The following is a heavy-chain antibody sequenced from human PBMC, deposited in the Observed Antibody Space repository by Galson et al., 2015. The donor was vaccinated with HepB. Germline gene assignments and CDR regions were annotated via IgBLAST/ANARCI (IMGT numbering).Heavy chain of an antibody. Sequence: SLRLSCAASGFTFSSHSMNWVRQAPGKGLEWVSSISSSSSYLYYADSVKGRFTISRDHAKNSLHLQMNSLRAEDTAVYYCARGGSYSSLDYWGQGTLVTVSS. D-gene: IGHD6-13*01. CDR2: ISSSSSYL. J-gene: IGHJ4*02. CDR1: GFTFSSHS. CDR3: ARGGSYSSLDY. V-gene: IGHV3-21*04.